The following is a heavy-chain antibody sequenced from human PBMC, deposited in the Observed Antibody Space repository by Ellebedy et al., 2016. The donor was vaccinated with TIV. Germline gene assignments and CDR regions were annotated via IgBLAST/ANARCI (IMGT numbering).Heavy chain of an antibody. D-gene: IGHD7-27*01. CDR1: GFTFSDVG. J-gene: IGHJ4*02. CDR2: ITVGAGGP. V-gene: IGHV3-23*01. Sequence: GESLKISXVASGFTFSDVGLSWARQAPGMGLQWVSSITVGAGGPFYADSVKGRFTISRDNSKNTLYLEMNSLGVDDTAVYYWAKEPYELGRGLDYWGQGPWSPSPQ. CDR3: AKEPYELGRGLDY.